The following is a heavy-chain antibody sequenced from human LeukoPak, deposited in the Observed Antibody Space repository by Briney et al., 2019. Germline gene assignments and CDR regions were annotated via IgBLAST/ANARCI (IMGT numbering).Heavy chain of an antibody. CDR1: GYTFIDYF. CDR3: ARAVSGTLGGAFDI. Sequence: ASVKVSCKASGYTFIDYFIHWMRQTPGQRLEWLGWINPNSGVTRYAQKFQGRVTLTRDTAAYMELSSLKYDDTAVYYCARAVSGTLGGAFDIWGQGTAVTVSS. V-gene: IGHV1-2*02. CDR2: INPNSGVT. D-gene: IGHD1-14*01. J-gene: IGHJ3*02.